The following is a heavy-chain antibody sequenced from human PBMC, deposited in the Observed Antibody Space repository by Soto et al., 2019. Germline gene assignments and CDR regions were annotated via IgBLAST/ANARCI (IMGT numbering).Heavy chain of an antibody. V-gene: IGHV4-31*03. CDR3: ARGVGSYNYFPL. Sequence: QVQLQESGPGLVKPSQTLSLTCTVSGDSISSGGFHWVWIRQHPEKGLEWIGYIFSSGNTYYNPSLKSRLSITVNTSGNHFSLRLKSVTAADTAVYYCARGVGSYNYFPLWGQGTRVTVSS. D-gene: IGHD1-1*01. CDR1: GDSISSGGFH. J-gene: IGHJ4*02. CDR2: IFSSGNT.